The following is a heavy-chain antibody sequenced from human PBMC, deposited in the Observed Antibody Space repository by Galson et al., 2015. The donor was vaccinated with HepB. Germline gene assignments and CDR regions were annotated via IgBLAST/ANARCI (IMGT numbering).Heavy chain of an antibody. J-gene: IGHJ4*02. CDR3: AREATGDFALDY. Sequence: SVKVSCKASKYIFTDYYIHWVRQAPGQGLEWMGWINPNSGGTNYAQKFLDRVTMTMDTSITTAYMELHSLTSDDTAVYYCAREATGDFALDYWGQGTLVTVSS. CDR2: INPNSGGT. D-gene: IGHD2-21*02. V-gene: IGHV1-2*02. CDR1: KYIFTDYY.